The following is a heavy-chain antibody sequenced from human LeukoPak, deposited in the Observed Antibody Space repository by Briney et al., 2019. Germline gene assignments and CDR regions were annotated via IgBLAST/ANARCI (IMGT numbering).Heavy chain of an antibody. V-gene: IGHV4-59*08. J-gene: IGHJ5*02. Sequence: SETLSLTCTVSGGSISSYYWSWIRQPPGKGLEWIGYIYYSGSTNYNPSLKSRVTISVDTSKSQFSLKLSSVTAADTAVYYCARTVEKDWFDPWGQGTLVTVSS. D-gene: IGHD4-17*01. CDR2: IYYSGST. CDR1: GGSISSYY. CDR3: ARTVEKDWFDP.